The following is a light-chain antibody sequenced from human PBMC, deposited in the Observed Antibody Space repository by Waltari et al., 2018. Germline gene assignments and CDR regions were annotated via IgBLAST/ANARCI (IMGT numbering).Light chain of an antibody. CDR1: QTAAANY. CDR3: HQYGVTPLFT. V-gene: IGKV3-20*01. Sequence: EFVLTPSPGTLSLSPGANDTLSCRASQTAAANYLSWYQQKPGQAPRLLIYKTSNRATGIPDRFIGSRSGTDFTLTISRLEPEDSAVYYCHQYGVTPLFTFGPGTKVDIK. CDR2: KTS. J-gene: IGKJ3*01.